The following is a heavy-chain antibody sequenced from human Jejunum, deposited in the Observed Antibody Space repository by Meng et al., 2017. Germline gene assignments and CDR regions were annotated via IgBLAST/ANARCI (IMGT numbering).Heavy chain of an antibody. J-gene: IGHJ5*01. CDR3: ANRAWLES. D-gene: IGHD3-10*01. V-gene: IGHV3-23*01. Sequence: GQLIEAGGGLVQPGGSLRLSCAASGFSFSDQSMSWVRQAPGKGLEWVSVILDRDGNTYYADSVKGRFTISRDNSRNTLYLQMSSLRVDDTAVYHCANRAWLESWGQGTLVTVSS. CDR1: GFSFSDQS. CDR2: ILDRDGNT.